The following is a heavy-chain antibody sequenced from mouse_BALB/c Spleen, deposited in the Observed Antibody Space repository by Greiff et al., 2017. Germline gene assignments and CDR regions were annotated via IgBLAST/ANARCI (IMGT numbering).Heavy chain of an antibody. J-gene: IGHJ3*01. Sequence: VQLQQSGAELVKPGASVKLSCTASGFNIKDTYMHWVKQRPEQGLEWIGRIDPANGNTKYDPKFQGKATITADTSSNTAYLQLSSLTSEDTAVYYCARGQLGLGFAYWGQGTLVTVSA. D-gene: IGHD3-2*01. CDR1: GFNIKDTY. CDR3: ARGQLGLGFAY. V-gene: IGHV14-3*02. CDR2: IDPANGNT.